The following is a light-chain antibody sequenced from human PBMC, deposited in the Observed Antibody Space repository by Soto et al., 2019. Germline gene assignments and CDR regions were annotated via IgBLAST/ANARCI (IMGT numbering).Light chain of an antibody. V-gene: IGLV1-44*01. CDR2: NNN. Sequence: SVLTQPPSASGTPGQRVTISCSGGSSNIGTNAVNWYQQLPGTAPKLLIYNNNQRPSGVPDRFSGPKSGTSASLAISGLQSEDEADYYCAAWDDSLNGYVFGTGTKVTVL. CDR3: AAWDDSLNGYV. CDR1: SSNIGTNA. J-gene: IGLJ1*01.